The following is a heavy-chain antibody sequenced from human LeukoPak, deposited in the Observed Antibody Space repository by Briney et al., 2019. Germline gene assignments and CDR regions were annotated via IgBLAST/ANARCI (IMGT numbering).Heavy chain of an antibody. D-gene: IGHD3-22*01. V-gene: IGHV3-30-3*01. CDR2: ISYDGSNK. CDR1: GFTFSSYA. J-gene: IGHJ4*02. CDR3: ASSVPSPTYYYDSSGYYFQWY. Sequence: GGSLRLSCAASGFTFSSYAMHWVRQAPGKGLEWVAVISYDGSNKYYADSVKGRFTISRDNSKNTLYLQMNSLRAEDTAVYYCASSVPSPTYYYDSSGYYFQWYWGQGTLVTVSS.